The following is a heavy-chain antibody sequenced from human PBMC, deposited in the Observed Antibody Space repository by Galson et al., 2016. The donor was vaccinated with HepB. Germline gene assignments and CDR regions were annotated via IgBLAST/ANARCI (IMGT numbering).Heavy chain of an antibody. CDR3: ARGFRLGDLSSPRERDAFDM. CDR2: ISHDGTVV. D-gene: IGHD3-16*02. J-gene: IGHJ3*02. CDR1: GFSFHNYG. Sequence: SLRLSCAASGFSFHNYGMHWVRQAPGKGLEWLAVISHDGTVVYYADALKGRFTISRDNPKTTLYLQMNSLRAEDTAVYYCARGFRLGDLSSPRERDAFDMWGQGTMVTVSS. V-gene: IGHV3-30*03.